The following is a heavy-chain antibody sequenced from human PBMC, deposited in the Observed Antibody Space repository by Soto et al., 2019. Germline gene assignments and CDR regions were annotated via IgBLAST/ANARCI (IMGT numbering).Heavy chain of an antibody. CDR1: GYPFTSYG. V-gene: IGHV1-18*01. CDR3: ARDNPPYYYGSGSYYNKTNWFDP. D-gene: IGHD3-10*01. J-gene: IGHJ5*02. CDR2: ISAYNGNT. Sequence: ASVKGCCKATGYPFTSYGISWVRQAPGQGPQRIGWISAYNGNTNYAQKLQGRVTMTTDTSTSTAYMELRSLRSDDTAVYYCARDNPPYYYGSGSYYNKTNWFDPWGQGTMVTVSS.